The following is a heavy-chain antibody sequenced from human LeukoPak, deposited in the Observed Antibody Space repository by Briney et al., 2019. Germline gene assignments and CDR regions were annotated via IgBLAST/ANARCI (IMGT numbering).Heavy chain of an antibody. J-gene: IGHJ4*02. V-gene: IGHV1-46*01. CDR3: ARDQEGFDY. CDR1: GYTFTSYY. CDR2: INPSGSST. Sequence: ASVKVSCKASGYTFTSYYMHWVRQAPGQGLEWMGLINPSGSSTSYAQKFQGRVTVTRDTSTSTVHMELSGLRSEDTAVYYCARDQEGFDYWGQGTLVTVSS.